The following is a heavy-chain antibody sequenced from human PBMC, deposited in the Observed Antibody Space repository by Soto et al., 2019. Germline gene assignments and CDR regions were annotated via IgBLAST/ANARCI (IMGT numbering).Heavy chain of an antibody. V-gene: IGHV1-46*01. J-gene: IGHJ5*02. CDR1: GYTFTSYY. CDR3: ARDGTPRVPASMYWFDP. Sequence: GASVKVSCKASGYTFTSYYMHWVRQAPGQGLEWMGIINPSGGSTSYAQKFQGRVSMTTDTPTSTAYMELRSLRSDDTAVYYCARDGTPRVPASMYWFDPWGQGTLVTVSS. D-gene: IGHD2-2*01. CDR2: INPSGGST.